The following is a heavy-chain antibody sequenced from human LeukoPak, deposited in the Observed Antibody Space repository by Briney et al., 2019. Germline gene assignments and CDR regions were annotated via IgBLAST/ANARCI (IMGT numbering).Heavy chain of an antibody. J-gene: IGHJ4*02. Sequence: ASVKVSCKASGYTFTGYYMHWVRQAPGQGLEWMGWINPNSGGTNYAQKFQGRVTMTRDTSISTAYMELSRLRSDDTAVYYCARDGDYGDYVSYPDDYWGQGTLVTVSS. V-gene: IGHV1-2*02. D-gene: IGHD4-17*01. CDR1: GYTFTGYY. CDR2: INPNSGGT. CDR3: ARDGDYGDYVSYPDDY.